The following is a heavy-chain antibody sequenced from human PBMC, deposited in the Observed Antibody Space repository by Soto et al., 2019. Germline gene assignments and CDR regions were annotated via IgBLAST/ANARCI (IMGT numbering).Heavy chain of an antibody. J-gene: IGHJ4*02. Sequence: SETLSLTCTVSGGSVNTAPYHWSWIRQSPRNGLEWIGNIYYTGSTNYNPSFESRVAISLGTSNNQFSLRLTSLTAADTAVYFCARDHHSYYDTSGYYPYFDFWGQGTLVTVSS. D-gene: IGHD3-22*01. CDR2: IYYTGST. V-gene: IGHV4-61*01. CDR1: GGSVNTAPYH. CDR3: ARDHHSYYDTSGYYPYFDF.